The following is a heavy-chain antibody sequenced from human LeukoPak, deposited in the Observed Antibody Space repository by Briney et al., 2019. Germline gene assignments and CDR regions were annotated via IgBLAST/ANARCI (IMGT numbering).Heavy chain of an antibody. J-gene: IGHJ4*02. CDR2: ISAYNGNT. CDR1: GYTFTSYG. V-gene: IGHV1-18*01. Sequence: ASVTVSFTSSGYTFTSYGISWVRQAPGQGLEWMGWISAYNGNTNYAQKLQGRVTMTTDTSTSTAYMELRSLRSDDTAVYYCARVGRITMVRGVIAYYFDYWGQGTLVTVSS. CDR3: ARVGRITMVRGVIAYYFDY. D-gene: IGHD3-10*01.